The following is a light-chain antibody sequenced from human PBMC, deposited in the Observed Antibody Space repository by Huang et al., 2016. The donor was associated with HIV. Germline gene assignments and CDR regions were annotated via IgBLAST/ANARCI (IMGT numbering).Light chain of an antibody. V-gene: IGKV3-11*01. CDR3: QQRSSWPRVT. CDR1: QSVSRF. J-gene: IGKJ4*01. CDR2: DAS. Sequence: EIVLTQSPATLSLSPGERATLSCRASQSVSRFLAWDQQKAGQAPRLLIYDASNRAIDVPARFSGSGSGTEFTLTISSLEPEDFAVYYCQQRSSWPRVTFGGGTKVELK.